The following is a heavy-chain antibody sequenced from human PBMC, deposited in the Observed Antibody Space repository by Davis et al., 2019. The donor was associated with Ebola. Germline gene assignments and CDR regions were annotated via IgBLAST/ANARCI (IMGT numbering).Heavy chain of an antibody. CDR2: ISSDSDYI. J-gene: IGHJ4*02. V-gene: IGHV3-21*04. CDR3: ARDGTKQLVFAYFDY. Sequence: GGSLRLSCAASGFTFSTYSMSWVRQAPGKGLEWVSSISSDSDYIYYADSAKGRFTISRDNAKNSLYLQMNSLRAEDTAVYYCARDGTKQLVFAYFDYWGQGTLVTVSS. D-gene: IGHD6-13*01. CDR1: GFTFSTYS.